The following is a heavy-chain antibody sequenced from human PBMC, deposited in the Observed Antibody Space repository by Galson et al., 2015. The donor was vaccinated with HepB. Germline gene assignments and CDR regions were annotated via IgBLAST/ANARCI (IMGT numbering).Heavy chain of an antibody. D-gene: IGHD2-15*01. J-gene: IGHJ4*03. CDR1: GYTFTTYY. CDR3: ARDLIGYIDF. Sequence: SVKVSCKASGYTFTTYYMHWVRQAPGQGLEWMGMINPSGGSTTYAQKFQGRVTVTRDTSTSTVYMELSSLRSEDTAVYFCARDLIGYIDFWGQGTLVTVSS. CDR2: INPSGGST. V-gene: IGHV1-46*01.